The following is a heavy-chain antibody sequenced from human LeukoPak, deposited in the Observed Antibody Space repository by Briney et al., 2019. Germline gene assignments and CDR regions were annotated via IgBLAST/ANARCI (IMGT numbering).Heavy chain of an antibody. Sequence: PGGSLRLSCAASGFTFSSYSMNWVRQAPGKGLEWVSYISSISSTIYYADSVKGRFTISRDNAKNSLYLQMNSLRDEDTAVYYCARDLVLGDSSGYYYFRDRQSASIDYWGQGTLVTVSS. D-gene: IGHD3-22*01. CDR2: ISSISSTI. CDR3: ARDLVLGDSSGYYYFRDRQSASIDY. J-gene: IGHJ4*02. V-gene: IGHV3-48*02. CDR1: GFTFSSYS.